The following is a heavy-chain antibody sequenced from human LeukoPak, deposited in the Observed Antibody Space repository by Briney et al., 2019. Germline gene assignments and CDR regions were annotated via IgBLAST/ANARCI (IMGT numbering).Heavy chain of an antibody. D-gene: IGHD6-13*01. Sequence: SETLSLTCTVSGGSISSYYWSWIRQPPGKGLEWIGYIYYSGSTNYNPSLKSRVTISVDTSKNQFSLKLSSVTAADTAVYYCARGYPYSSSWYLLDNYYYYGMDVWGQGTTVTVSS. CDR3: ARGYPYSSSWYLLDNYYYYGMDV. J-gene: IGHJ6*02. CDR1: GGSISSYY. CDR2: IYYSGST. V-gene: IGHV4-59*12.